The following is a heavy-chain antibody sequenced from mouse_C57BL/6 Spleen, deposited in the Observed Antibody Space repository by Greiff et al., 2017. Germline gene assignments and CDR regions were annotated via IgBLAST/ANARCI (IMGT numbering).Heavy chain of an antibody. CDR3: TSITTVVAGYYAMDY. Sequence: EVKLQESGPGLVKPSQSLSLTCSVTGYSITSGYYWNWIRQFPGNKLVWLGYISYTGSNNYNPSLKNRTSITRDTSKNQIFLKLNSVTTEDTATYCCTSITTVVAGYYAMDYWGQGTSVTVSS. V-gene: IGHV3-6*01. J-gene: IGHJ4*01. D-gene: IGHD1-1*01. CDR1: GYSITSGYY. CDR2: ISYTGSN.